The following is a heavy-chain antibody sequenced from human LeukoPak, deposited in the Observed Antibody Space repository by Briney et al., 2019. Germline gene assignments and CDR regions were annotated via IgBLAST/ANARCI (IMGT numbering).Heavy chain of an antibody. V-gene: IGHV4-4*09. CDR2: IYTSGST. J-gene: IGHJ6*03. D-gene: IGHD6-13*01. CDR3: ARLSWYSSSWYQINYYYYYMDV. CDR1: GGSISSYY. Sequence: SETLSLTCTVSGGSISSYYWSWIRQPPGKALEWIGYIYTSGSTNYNPSLKSRVTISVDTSKNQFSLKLSSVTAADTAVYYCARLSWYSSSWYQINYYYYYMDVWGKGTTVTVSS.